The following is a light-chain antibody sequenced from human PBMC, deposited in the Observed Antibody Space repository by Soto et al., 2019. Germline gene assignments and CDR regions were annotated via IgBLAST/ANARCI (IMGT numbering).Light chain of an antibody. CDR2: EVT. CDR3: ISFEGNNLI. Sequence: QSALTQPPSASGSPGQSVTISCTGTSGDIGGYNFVSWYQQHPGKAPKLMIYEVTKRPSGVPDRFSGSRSGNTASLTVSGLQAEDEADYYCISFEGNNLIFGGGTKVTVL. J-gene: IGLJ2*01. V-gene: IGLV2-8*01. CDR1: SGDIGGYNF.